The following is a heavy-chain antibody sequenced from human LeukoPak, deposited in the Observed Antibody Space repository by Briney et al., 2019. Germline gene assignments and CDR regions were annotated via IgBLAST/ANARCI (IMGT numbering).Heavy chain of an antibody. D-gene: IGHD3-3*01. CDR1: GGSFSGYY. CDR3: ARAAYDLNWFDP. CDR2: IYTSGST. V-gene: IGHV4-59*10. J-gene: IGHJ5*02. Sequence: SETLSLTCAVYGGSFSGYYWSWLRQPAGKGLEWIGRIYTSGSTNYNPSLKSRVTMSVDTSKNQFSLKLSSVTAADTAVYYCARAAYDLNWFDPWGQGTLVTVSS.